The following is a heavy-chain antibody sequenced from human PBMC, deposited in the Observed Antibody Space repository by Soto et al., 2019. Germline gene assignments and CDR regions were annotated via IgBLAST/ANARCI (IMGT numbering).Heavy chain of an antibody. V-gene: IGHV3-30-3*01. J-gene: IGHJ4*02. CDR3: AKGGDLVVTAAMGEYYFDY. CDR1: GFTFSSYA. D-gene: IGHD2-2*01. CDR2: ISYDGSNK. Sequence: GGSLRLSCAASGFTFSSYAMHWVRQAPGKGLEWVAVISYDGSNKYYADSVKGRFTISRDNSKNTLYLQMNSLRAEDTAVYYCAKGGDLVVTAAMGEYYFDYWGQGTLVTVSS.